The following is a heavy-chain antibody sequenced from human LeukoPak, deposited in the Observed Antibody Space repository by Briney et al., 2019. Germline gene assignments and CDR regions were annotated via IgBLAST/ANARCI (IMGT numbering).Heavy chain of an antibody. J-gene: IGHJ4*02. V-gene: IGHV3-30-3*01. CDR3: ASPGDTAMAVFDY. D-gene: IGHD5-18*01. Sequence: GRSLRLSCAASGFTFSSYAMHWVRQAPGKGLEWVAVISYDGSNKYYAGSVKGRFTISRDNSKNTLYLQMNSLRAEDTAVYYCASPGDTAMAVFDYWGQGTLVTVSS. CDR2: ISYDGSNK. CDR1: GFTFSSYA.